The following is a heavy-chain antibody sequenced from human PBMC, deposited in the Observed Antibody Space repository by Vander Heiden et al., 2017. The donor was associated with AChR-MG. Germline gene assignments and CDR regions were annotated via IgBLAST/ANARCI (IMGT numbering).Heavy chain of an antibody. Sequence: QVQLVQSGAEVKKPGASVKVPCKASGYTLPGYYMHWVRQAPGQGLEWMGWINPNSGGTNYAQKFQGRVTMTRDTSISTAYMELSRLRSDDTAVYYCARGPAGPHSSSWYVDYWGQGTLVTVSS. CDR1: GYTLPGYY. CDR2: INPNSGGT. J-gene: IGHJ4*02. V-gene: IGHV1-2*02. D-gene: IGHD6-13*01. CDR3: ARGPAGPHSSSWYVDY.